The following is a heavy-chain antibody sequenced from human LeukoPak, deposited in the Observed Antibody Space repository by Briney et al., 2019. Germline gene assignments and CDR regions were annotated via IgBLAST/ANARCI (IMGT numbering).Heavy chain of an antibody. D-gene: IGHD2-21*01. Sequence: GGSLRLSCAASGFTFSSYGMHWVRQAPGKGLEWVAFIRYDGSNKYYADSVKGRFTISRDNSKNTLYLQMNSLRAEDTAVYYCPRSPSQYSAWPVDLRGQGTLVTVSS. J-gene: IGHJ4*02. CDR2: IRYDGSNK. CDR1: GFTFSSYG. CDR3: PRSPSQYSAWPVDL. V-gene: IGHV3-30*02.